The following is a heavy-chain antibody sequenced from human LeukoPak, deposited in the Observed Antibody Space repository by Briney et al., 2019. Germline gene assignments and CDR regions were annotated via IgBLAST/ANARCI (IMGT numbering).Heavy chain of an antibody. V-gene: IGHV3-66*02. CDR1: GFTVSSTY. J-gene: IGHJ4*02. CDR2: IYSGGST. Sequence: PGGSLRLSCAASGFTVSSTYMSWVRQAPGKGLEWVSVIYSGGSTFYADSEKGRFTISRDNSENTLSLQMNSLRGEDTAVYYCASESNYDSWGQGTLVTVSS. CDR3: ASESNYDS.